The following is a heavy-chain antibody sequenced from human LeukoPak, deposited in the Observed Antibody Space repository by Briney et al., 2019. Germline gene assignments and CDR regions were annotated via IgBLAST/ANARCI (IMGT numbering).Heavy chain of an antibody. CDR3: ARDRDGSGSDYFDY. D-gene: IGHD3-10*01. CDR2: IYYSGST. J-gene: IGHJ4*02. CDR1: GGPISSYY. Sequence: PSETLSLTCTVSGGPISSYYWSWIRQPPGKGLEYIGYIYYSGSTNYNPSLKSRVTISVDTSKNQFSLKLSSVTAADTAVYYCARDRDGSGSDYFDYWGQGTLVTVSS. V-gene: IGHV4-59*01.